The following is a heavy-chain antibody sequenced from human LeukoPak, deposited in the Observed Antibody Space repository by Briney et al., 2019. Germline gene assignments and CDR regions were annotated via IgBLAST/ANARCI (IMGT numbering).Heavy chain of an antibody. D-gene: IGHD3-16*02. CDR1: GGSISSSSYY. Sequence: SETLSLTYTVSGGSISSSSYYWGWIRRPPGKGLEWIGSIYYSGSTYYNPSLKSRVTISVDTSKNQFSLKLSSVTAADTAVYYCARQYYDYVWGSYRLWYFDYWGQGTLVTVSS. J-gene: IGHJ4*02. CDR2: IYYSGST. V-gene: IGHV4-39*01. CDR3: ARQYYDYVWGSYRLWYFDY.